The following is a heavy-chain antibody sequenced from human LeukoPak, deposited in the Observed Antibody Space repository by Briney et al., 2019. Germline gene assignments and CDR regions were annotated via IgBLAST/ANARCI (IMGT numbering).Heavy chain of an antibody. D-gene: IGHD6-13*01. J-gene: IGHJ6*02. CDR3: AREMPQQLVAMDV. Sequence: PGGSLRLSCVASGFTFSTYWMSWVRQAPGKGLEWLSNINKSGTAKNHVDSVKGRFTISRDNAKNSLYLQMNGLRAEDTAVYYCAREMPQQLVAMDVWGQGTTVTVSS. CDR2: INKSGTAK. CDR1: GFTFSTYW. V-gene: IGHV3-7*04.